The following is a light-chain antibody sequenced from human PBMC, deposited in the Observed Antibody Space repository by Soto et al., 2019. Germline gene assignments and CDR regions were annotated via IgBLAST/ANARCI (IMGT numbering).Light chain of an antibody. CDR3: MQRTQLAPT. CDR2: EVS. J-gene: IGKJ5*01. CDR1: HCLLHSSGYNY. V-gene: IGKV2D-29*02. Sequence: DIVMTQSPLSLPVTPGEPPSIACRSSHCLLHSSGYNYLDWYPXKKGQSQQLXIYEVSTRVSGAPDRFSASESGTDLTIEVGRVEADDGGMDEGMQRTQLAPTFARGTRL.